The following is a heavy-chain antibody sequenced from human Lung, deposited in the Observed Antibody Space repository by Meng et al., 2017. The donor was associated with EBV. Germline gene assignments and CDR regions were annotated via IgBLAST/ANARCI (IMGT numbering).Heavy chain of an antibody. Sequence: QAHLQDSGPGLCRPSVPLSTTCAVSGVSISSEKWWSWVRQTPGKGLEWIGEVYHSGNTNYNPSLTSRVTILVDKSKNQFSLKLSSVTAADTAVYYCASRYCPTTSCRQDWGQGTLVTVSS. CDR2: VYHSGNT. V-gene: IGHV4-4*02. J-gene: IGHJ4*02. CDR3: ASRYCPTTSCRQD. D-gene: IGHD2-2*01. CDR1: GVSISSEKW.